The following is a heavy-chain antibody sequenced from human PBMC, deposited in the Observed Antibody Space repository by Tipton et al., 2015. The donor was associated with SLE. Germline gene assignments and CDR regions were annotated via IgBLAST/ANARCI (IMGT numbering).Heavy chain of an antibody. CDR2: ISNRGDNT. V-gene: IGHV3-23*01. J-gene: IGHJ4*02. CDR3: AKDPHPWLSMFQGVIYYFNF. CDR1: GFTFSSYA. D-gene: IGHD3-10*01. Sequence: SLRLSCAASGFTFSSYAMSWVRQTPGKGLEWLSGISNRGDNTKYADSVKGRFTISRDNSKNTLYLQMNSLTADDTAVYYCAKDPHPWLSMFQGVIYYFNFWGQGTLVTVSS.